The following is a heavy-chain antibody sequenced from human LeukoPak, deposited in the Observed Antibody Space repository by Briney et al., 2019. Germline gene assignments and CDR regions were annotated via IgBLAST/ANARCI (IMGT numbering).Heavy chain of an antibody. Sequence: SETLSLTCAVYGGSFSGYSWSWIRQPPGKGLEWIGEINHSGSTNYNPSLKSRVTISVDTSKKQFSLMLSSVTAADTAVYYCARGRLLMWFDPWGQGTLVTVSS. CDR2: INHSGST. CDR3: ARGRLLMWFDP. D-gene: IGHD3-16*01. J-gene: IGHJ5*02. CDR1: GGSFSGYS. V-gene: IGHV4-34*01.